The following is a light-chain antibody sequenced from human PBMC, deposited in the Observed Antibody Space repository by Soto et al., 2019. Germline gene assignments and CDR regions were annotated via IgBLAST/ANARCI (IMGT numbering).Light chain of an antibody. CDR1: SSDVGGYNY. CDR2: EVS. Sequence: QSALTQPPSASGSPGQSVTISCTGTSSDVGGYNYVSWYQQHPGKAPKLMIYEVSKRPSGVPDRFSGSKSGNTASLAISGVRSEDEAEYFCSAWDDRLSVVFGGGTKLTVL. CDR3: SAWDDRLSVV. V-gene: IGLV2-8*01. J-gene: IGLJ2*01.